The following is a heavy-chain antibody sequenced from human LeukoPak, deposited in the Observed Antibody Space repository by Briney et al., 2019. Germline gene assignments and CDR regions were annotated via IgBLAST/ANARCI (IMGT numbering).Heavy chain of an antibody. CDR3: ASPLYGSQLDAFDI. CDR1: GFTFSSYS. J-gene: IGHJ3*02. Sequence: GGSLRLSCAASGFTFSSYSMNWVRQAPGKGLEWVSYISSSSSTIYYADSVKGRFTISRDNAKNSLYLQMNSLRAEDTAVYYCASPLYGSQLDAFDIGGQGIRVTVSS. V-gene: IGHV3-48*01. CDR2: ISSSSSTI. D-gene: IGHD1-1*01.